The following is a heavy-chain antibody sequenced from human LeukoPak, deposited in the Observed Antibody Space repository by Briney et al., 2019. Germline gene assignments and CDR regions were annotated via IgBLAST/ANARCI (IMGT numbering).Heavy chain of an antibody. CDR2: IRYDGSNK. CDR3: AKDRQTITIFGVVNTHRANFDY. V-gene: IGHV3-30*02. CDR1: GFSFSRYD. D-gene: IGHD3-3*01. J-gene: IGHJ4*02. Sequence: GGSLRLSCAASGFSFSRYDIHWVRQAPGKGLEWVAFIRYDGSNKNYADSVKGRFTISRDNFMSTVYLQMNSLRAEDTAVYYCAKDRQTITIFGVVNTHRANFDYWGQGTLVTVSS.